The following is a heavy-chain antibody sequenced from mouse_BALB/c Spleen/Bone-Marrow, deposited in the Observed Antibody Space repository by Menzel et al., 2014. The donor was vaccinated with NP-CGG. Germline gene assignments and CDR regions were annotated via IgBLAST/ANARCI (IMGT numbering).Heavy chain of an antibody. CDR1: GYTFTSYW. J-gene: IGHJ4*01. Sequence: QVQLQQSGAEPVKPGASVKLSCKASGYTFTSYWMHWVKQRPGQGLEWIGEIDPSDSYTNYNQKFKGKATLTVDKSSSTAYMQLSSLTSEDSAVYFCARWLLRYYAMDDWGQGTSVTVSS. CDR3: ARWLLRYYAMDD. CDR2: IDPSDSYT. V-gene: IGHV1-69*02. D-gene: IGHD2-3*01.